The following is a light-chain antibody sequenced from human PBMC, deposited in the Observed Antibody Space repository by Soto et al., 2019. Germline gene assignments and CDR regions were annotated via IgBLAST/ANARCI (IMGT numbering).Light chain of an antibody. CDR2: GAS. CDR3: QQYGDSPPYT. V-gene: IGKV3-20*01. CDR1: QSVSSNY. Sequence: EIVLTQSPGTLSLSPGERATLSCRASQSVSSNYLAWYQQKSGQAPRLLIYGASSRATDIPDRFSGSGYGTDFTLTISRLEPEDFVVYYCQQYGDSPPYTFGQGTKLEIK. J-gene: IGKJ2*01.